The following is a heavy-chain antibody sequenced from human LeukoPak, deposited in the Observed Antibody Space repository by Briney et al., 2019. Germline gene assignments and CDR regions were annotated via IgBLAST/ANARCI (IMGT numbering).Heavy chain of an antibody. CDR3: AREAKALPYYFDY. Sequence: PSGTLSLTCDVSGGSISSTYWWTWVRQSPGKGLEWIGEIYHSGFTNYNPSLKSRVTISVDKPKNHFSLKLGSVTAADTAVYYCAREAKALPYYFDYWGQGTLVTVSS. CDR2: IYHSGFT. V-gene: IGHV4-4*02. J-gene: IGHJ4*02. CDR1: GGSISSTYW.